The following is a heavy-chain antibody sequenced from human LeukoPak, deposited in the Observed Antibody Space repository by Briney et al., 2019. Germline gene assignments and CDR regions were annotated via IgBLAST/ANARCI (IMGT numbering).Heavy chain of an antibody. CDR1: RFTFSSYG. D-gene: IGHD2-2*02. V-gene: IGHV3-33*06. CDR2: IWYEGSNK. J-gene: IGHJ6*03. CDR3: AKFGYCSSTSCYTGKWDYYYYMDV. Sequence: GWALRLSCAPSRFTFSSYGMHWVRQAPGKGLEWVAVIWYEGSNKYYADSVKGRFTISRDNSKNTLYLQMTSLRAEDTAVYYCAKFGYCSSTSCYTGKWDYYYYMDVWGKGTTVTVSS.